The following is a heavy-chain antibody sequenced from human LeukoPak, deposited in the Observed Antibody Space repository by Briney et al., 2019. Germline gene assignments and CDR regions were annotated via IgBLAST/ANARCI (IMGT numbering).Heavy chain of an antibody. V-gene: IGHV1-2*02. CDR3: ARDRCSSTSRDNWFDP. CDR1: GYTFTGYY. Sequence: ASVKVSCKASGYTFTGYYIHWVRQAPGQGLEWMGWINPNSGGTIYAQKFQGRVTMTRDTSISTAYMELRSLRSDDTAVYYCARDRCSSTSRDNWFDPWGQGTLVTVSS. J-gene: IGHJ5*02. D-gene: IGHD2-2*01. CDR2: INPNSGGT.